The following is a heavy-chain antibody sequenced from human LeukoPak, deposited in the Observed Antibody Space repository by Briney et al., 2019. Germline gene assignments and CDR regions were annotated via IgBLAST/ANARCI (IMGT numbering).Heavy chain of an antibody. Sequence: ASVKVSCKASGYTFTTYDINWVRQATGQGLERMGWMNPNSGNTGYAQKFQGRITMTWNTSISTAYMELSSLRSEDTAVYYCARWADCSSTSCYDGIDYWGQGTLVTVSS. CDR2: MNPNSGNT. CDR1: GYTFTTYD. J-gene: IGHJ4*02. CDR3: ARWADCSSTSCYDGIDY. D-gene: IGHD2-2*01. V-gene: IGHV1-8*01.